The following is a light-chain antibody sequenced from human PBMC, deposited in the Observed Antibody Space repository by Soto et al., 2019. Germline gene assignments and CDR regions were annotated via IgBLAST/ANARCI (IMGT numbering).Light chain of an antibody. V-gene: IGKV1-33*01. CDR3: QQYDNPPWIT. Sequence: DIQMTQSPSSLSASVGDRVTITCQASQDISNYLNWYQQKPGKAPKLLIYDASNLETGVPSRFSGSGSGPDFTFTISRLQPEDSETYYCQQYDNPPWITFGQGTRLQIK. J-gene: IGKJ5*01. CDR2: DAS. CDR1: QDISNY.